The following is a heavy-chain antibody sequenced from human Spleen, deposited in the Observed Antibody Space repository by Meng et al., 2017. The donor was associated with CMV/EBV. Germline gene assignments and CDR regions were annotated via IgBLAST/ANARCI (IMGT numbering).Heavy chain of an antibody. CDR2: ISYEGSNK. CDR1: GFTFSSYE. J-gene: IGHJ3*02. D-gene: IGHD2-21*02. Sequence: GGSLRLSCAASGFTFSSYEMNWVRQAPGKGLEWLAIISYEGSNKYYGDSVKGRFTTSRDNSKNTLFLQMNSLRVEDTALYYCARGDCGGGCDAFDMWGQGTMVTVSS. V-gene: IGHV3-30*03. CDR3: ARGDCGGGCDAFDM.